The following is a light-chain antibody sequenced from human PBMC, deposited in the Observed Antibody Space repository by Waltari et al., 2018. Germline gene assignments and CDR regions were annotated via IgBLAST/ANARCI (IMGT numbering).Light chain of an antibody. CDR2: VAT. V-gene: IGKV1-5*03. J-gene: IGKJ3*01. CDR1: QSIGSC. CDR3: QRYNSYPIT. Sequence: DIQLTQSPSTLSPSVGDRFPTTCRASQSIGSCLAWYQQKPGKAPKRLIYVATSLESGVPSRFSASGSGTEFTLTISSLQPDDFATYYCQRYNSYPITFGPGTKVDI.